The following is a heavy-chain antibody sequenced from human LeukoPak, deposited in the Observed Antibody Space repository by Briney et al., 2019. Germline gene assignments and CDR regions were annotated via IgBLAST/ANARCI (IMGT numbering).Heavy chain of an antibody. CDR1: GFTFSSYA. CDR2: ISGSGGAT. D-gene: IGHD6-13*01. V-gene: IGHV3-23*01. Sequence: GGSLRPSCAASGFTFSSYAMSWVRQAPGKGLEWVSAISGSGGATSYADSVKGRFTISRDNSKNTLYLQMNGLRAGDTAVYYCAKDLEKTSSTWKSPTDYWGQGTLVTVSS. CDR3: AKDLEKTSSTWKSPTDY. J-gene: IGHJ4*02.